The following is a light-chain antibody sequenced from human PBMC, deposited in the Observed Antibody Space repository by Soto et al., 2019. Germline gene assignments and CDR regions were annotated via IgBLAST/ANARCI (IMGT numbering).Light chain of an antibody. J-gene: IGKJ2*01. CDR2: LGS. CDR1: QSLLHSNGYNY. Sequence: DIVMTQSPISLPVTPGEPASISCRSSQSLLHSNGYNYLDWDLQKPGQSPQLLIYLGSNRASGVPDRFSVSGSGTDFTLKISRVEAEDVGVYYCMQALQTLMYTFGQGTKLEIK. CDR3: MQALQTLMYT. V-gene: IGKV2-28*01.